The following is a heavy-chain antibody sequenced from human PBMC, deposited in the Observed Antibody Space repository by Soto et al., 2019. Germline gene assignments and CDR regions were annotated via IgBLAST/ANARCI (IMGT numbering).Heavy chain of an antibody. D-gene: IGHD3-22*01. V-gene: IGHV1-18*04. CDR2: IASHDGST. CDR3: WRNDGDDSTNF. J-gene: IGHJ4*02. Sequence: ASVNVSCTASGSTFTSYGLNWVRRAPGQGLEWMGRIASHDGSTVSAQSFQGRLTLTRDTFTNTAYLELGALTSDDTGLYFCWRNDGDDSTNFWGQGTLVTVSS. CDR1: GSTFTSYG.